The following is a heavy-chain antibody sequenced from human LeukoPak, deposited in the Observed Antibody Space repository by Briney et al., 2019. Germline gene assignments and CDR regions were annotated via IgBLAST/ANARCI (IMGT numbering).Heavy chain of an antibody. J-gene: IGHJ4*02. V-gene: IGHV3-30*04. CDR1: GLTFNNHA. CDR2: ISYHGGDK. Sequence: PGGSLRLFCAAAGLTFNNHAMHWVRQAPGKGLEWVAVISYHGGDKYYADSVKGRFTISRDNSKNTLDLQMNSLGGEDTAVYYFARDLQGLPDYWGQGTLVTVSS. D-gene: IGHD6-19*01. CDR3: ARDLQGLPDY.